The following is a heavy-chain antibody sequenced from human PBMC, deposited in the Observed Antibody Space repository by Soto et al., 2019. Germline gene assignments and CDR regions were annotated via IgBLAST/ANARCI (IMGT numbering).Heavy chain of an antibody. Sequence: PSETLSLTCVVSCYSISSGCSCGWIRHPPWKGLEWIVSIHHSGITYYNPSLQSRLTISVDTSNNQFSLKLTSVTAADSAVYYCAKAVGSTRAHFDYWGQPTLVTVPS. J-gene: IGHJ4*02. D-gene: IGHD1-26*01. CDR3: AKAVGSTRAHFDY. V-gene: IGHV4-38-2*01. CDR1: CYSISSGCS. CDR2: IHHSGIT.